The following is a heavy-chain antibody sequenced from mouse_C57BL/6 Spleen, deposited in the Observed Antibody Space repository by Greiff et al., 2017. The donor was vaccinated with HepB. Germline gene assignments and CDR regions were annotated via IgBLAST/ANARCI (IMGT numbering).Heavy chain of an antibody. V-gene: IGHV14-1*01. CDR1: GFNIKDYY. D-gene: IGHD1-1*01. J-gene: IGHJ2*01. Sequence: EVQLQQSGAELVRPGASVKLSCTASGFNIKDYYMHWVKQRPEQGLEWIGRIDPEDGDTEYAPKFQGKATMTADTSSNTAYLQLSSLTSEDTAVYYCTSLGYGSSGYFDYWGQGTTLTVSS. CDR3: TSLGYGSSGYFDY. CDR2: IDPEDGDT.